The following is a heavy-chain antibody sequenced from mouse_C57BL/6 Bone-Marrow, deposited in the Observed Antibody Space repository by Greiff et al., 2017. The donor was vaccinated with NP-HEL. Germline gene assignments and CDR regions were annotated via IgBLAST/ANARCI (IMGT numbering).Heavy chain of an antibody. Sequence: EVQRVESGGGLVKPGGSLKLSCAASGFTFSDYGMHWVRQAPEKGLEWVAYISSGSSTIYYADTVKGRFTISRDNAKNTLFLQMTSLRSEDTAMYYCARRRRGNAMDYWGQGTSVTVSS. CDR2: ISSGSSTI. J-gene: IGHJ4*01. V-gene: IGHV5-17*01. CDR1: GFTFSDYG. CDR3: ARRRRGNAMDY.